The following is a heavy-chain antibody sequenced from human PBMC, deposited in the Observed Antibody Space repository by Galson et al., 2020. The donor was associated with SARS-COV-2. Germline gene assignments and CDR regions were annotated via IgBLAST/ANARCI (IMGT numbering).Heavy chain of an antibody. J-gene: IGHJ4*02. Sequence: GGSLRLSCAASGFTFSSYAMSWVRQAPGTGLEWVSAISGSGGSTYYADSVKGRFTISRDNSKNTLYLQMNSLRAEDTAVYYCAKVDGSGSAFDYWGQGTLVTVSS. CDR1: GFTFSSYA. D-gene: IGHD3-10*01. CDR2: ISGSGGST. CDR3: AKVDGSGSAFDY. V-gene: IGHV3-23*01.